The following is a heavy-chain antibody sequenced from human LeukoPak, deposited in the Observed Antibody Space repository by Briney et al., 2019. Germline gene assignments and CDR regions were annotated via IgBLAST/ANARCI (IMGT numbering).Heavy chain of an antibody. J-gene: IGHJ4*02. CDR2: IYYSGST. CDR1: GGSISSYY. D-gene: IGHD2-21*02. V-gene: IGHV4-59*01. Sequence: PSETLSLTCTVSGGSISSYYWSWIRQPPGKGLEWIGYIYYSGSTNYNPSLKSRVTISVDTSKNQFSLKLSSVTAADTAVYYCAREGGDHLDYWGQGTLVTVSS. CDR3: AREGGDHLDY.